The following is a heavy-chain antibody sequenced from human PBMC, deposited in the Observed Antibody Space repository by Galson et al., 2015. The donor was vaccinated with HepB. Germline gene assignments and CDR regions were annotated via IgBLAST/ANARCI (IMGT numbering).Heavy chain of an antibody. Sequence: SLRLSCAASGFTFSRHGMHWVRQTPGKGLEWLALIWYDGSNKHYADSVRGRFTISRDNSKDTLYLQMNSLRAEDTAKYYCAREGPNIAVAVLGSWGQGTLVTGPS. CDR2: IWYDGSNK. D-gene: IGHD6-19*01. CDR3: AREGPNIAVAVLGS. V-gene: IGHV3-33*01. J-gene: IGHJ5*02. CDR1: GFTFSRHG.